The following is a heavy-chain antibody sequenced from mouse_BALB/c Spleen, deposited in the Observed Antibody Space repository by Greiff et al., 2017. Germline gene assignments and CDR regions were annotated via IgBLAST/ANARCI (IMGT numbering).Heavy chain of an antibody. V-gene: IGHV5-9-3*01. J-gene: IGHJ3*01. CDR3: ARRDDGYYWFAY. CDR2: ISSGGSYT. D-gene: IGHD2-3*01. Sequence: EVQVVESGGGLVKPGGSLKLSCAASGFTFSSYAMSWVRQTPEKRLEWVATISSGGSYTYYPDSVKGRFTISRDNAKNTLYLQMSSLRSEDTAMYYCARRDDGYYWFAYWGQGTLVTVSA. CDR1: GFTFSSYA.